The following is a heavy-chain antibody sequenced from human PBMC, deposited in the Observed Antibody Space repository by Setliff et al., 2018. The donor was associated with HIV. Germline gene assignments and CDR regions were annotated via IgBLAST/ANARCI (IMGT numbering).Heavy chain of an antibody. CDR2: INPSGGQR. V-gene: IGHV1-18*01. CDR3: ARSEKYCSSGSCFRGCYGMDV. Sequence: GASVKVSCKASGYTFNNYGISWVRQAPGQGLEWMGWINPSGGQRSFAQKFQGRITVATATSTATSTGTVYMELSSLRSEDTAIYYCARSEKYCSSGSCFRGCYGMDVWGHGTTVTVSS. D-gene: IGHD2-15*01. J-gene: IGHJ6*02. CDR1: GYTFNNYG.